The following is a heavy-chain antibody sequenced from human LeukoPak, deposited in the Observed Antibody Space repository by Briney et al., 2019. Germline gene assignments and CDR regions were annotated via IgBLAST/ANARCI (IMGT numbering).Heavy chain of an antibody. D-gene: IGHD4-17*01. CDR1: GGSFSGYY. Sequence: SETLSLTCAVYGGSFSGYYWSWIRQPPGKGLEWIGEINHSGSTNYNPSLKSRVTISVDTSKNQFSPKLSSVTAADTAVYYCARGGYGDYENWFDPWGQGTLVTVSS. CDR3: ARGGYGDYENWFDP. V-gene: IGHV4-34*01. CDR2: INHSGST. J-gene: IGHJ5*02.